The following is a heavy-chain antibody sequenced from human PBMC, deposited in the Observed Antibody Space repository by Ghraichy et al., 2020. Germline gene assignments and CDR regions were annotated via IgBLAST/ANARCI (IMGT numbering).Heavy chain of an antibody. Sequence: GESLNISCAASGFTFSSYGMHWVRQAPGKGLEWVAFIRYDGSNKYYADSVKGRFTISRDSSKNTLYLQMNSLRAEDTAVYYCAKEDYTLPYYYYYYMDVWGKGTTVTVSS. V-gene: IGHV3-30*02. J-gene: IGHJ6*03. CDR3: AKEDYTLPYYYYYYMDV. CDR1: GFTFSSYG. D-gene: IGHD2-2*02. CDR2: IRYDGSNK.